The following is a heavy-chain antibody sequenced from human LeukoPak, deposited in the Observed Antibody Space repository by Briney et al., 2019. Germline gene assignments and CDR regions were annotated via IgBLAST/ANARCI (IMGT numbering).Heavy chain of an antibody. CDR2: TYHSGSP. CDR3: ARGFWGGGYFDL. D-gene: IGHD3-16*01. J-gene: IGHJ2*01. V-gene: IGHV4-38-2*02. Sequence: PSGTLSLTCTVSGYSISSGYWWGWIRQPPGKGLEWIGSTYHSGSPYYNPSLKSRVTISVDTSNNQFSLKLSSVTAEDTAIYYCARGFWGGGYFDLWGRGTLVTVS. CDR1: GYSISSGYW.